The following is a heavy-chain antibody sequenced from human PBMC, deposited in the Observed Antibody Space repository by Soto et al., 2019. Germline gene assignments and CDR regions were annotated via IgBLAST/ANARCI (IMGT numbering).Heavy chain of an antibody. CDR2: IRSKANSYAT. V-gene: IGHV3-73*01. J-gene: IGHJ6*02. CDR1: GFTFSGSA. CDR3: TRHITIFGVDSHQPQGGGMEV. Sequence: PGGSLRLSCAASGFTFSGSAMHWVRQASGKGLEWVGRIRSKANSYATAYAASVKGRFTISRDDSKNTAYLQMNSLKTEDTAVYYCTRHITIFGVDSHQPQGGGMEVWGQGTTVTVSS. D-gene: IGHD3-3*01.